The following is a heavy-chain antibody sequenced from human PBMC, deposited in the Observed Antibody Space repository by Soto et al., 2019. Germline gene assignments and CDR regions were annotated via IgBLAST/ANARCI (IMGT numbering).Heavy chain of an antibody. D-gene: IGHD3-22*01. CDR1: GFTFSSYG. CDR2: ISYDGSNK. Sequence: QVQLVESGGGVVQPGRSLRLSCAASGFTFSSYGMHWVRQAPGKGLEWVAVISYDGSNKYYADSVKGRFTISRDNSKNTLYLQMNSLRAEDTAEYYCAKWHSSGYGYFDYWGQGTLVTVSS. J-gene: IGHJ4*02. V-gene: IGHV3-30*18. CDR3: AKWHSSGYGYFDY.